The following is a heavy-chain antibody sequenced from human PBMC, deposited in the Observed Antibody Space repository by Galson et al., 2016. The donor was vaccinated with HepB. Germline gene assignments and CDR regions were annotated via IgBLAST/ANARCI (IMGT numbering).Heavy chain of an antibody. V-gene: IGHV3-48*01. CDR1: GFTFSRYS. Sequence: SLRLSCAASGFTFSRYSMNWVRQAPGKGLEWVSYISSSSSTIYYADSVKGRFTISRDTAKNSLYLQVNSLRAEDTAAYYCARDATSDRQPGYGMDVWGKGTTVTVSS. J-gene: IGHJ6*04. CDR3: ARDATSDRQPGYGMDV. D-gene: IGHD2-15*01. CDR2: ISSSSSTI.